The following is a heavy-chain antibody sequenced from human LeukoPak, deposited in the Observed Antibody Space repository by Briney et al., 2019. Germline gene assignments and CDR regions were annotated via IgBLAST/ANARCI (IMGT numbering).Heavy chain of an antibody. J-gene: IGHJ5*02. CDR1: GGSFSGYY. CDR2: INHSGST. CDR3: ARVAGGSIFGVVIQRGWFDP. V-gene: IGHV4-34*01. Sequence: PSETLSLTCAVYGGSFSGYYWSWIRQPPGKGLEWIGEINHSGSTNYNPSLKSRVTISVDTSKSQFSLKLSSVTAADTAVYYCARVAGGSIFGVVIQRGWFDPWGQGTLATVSS. D-gene: IGHD3-3*01.